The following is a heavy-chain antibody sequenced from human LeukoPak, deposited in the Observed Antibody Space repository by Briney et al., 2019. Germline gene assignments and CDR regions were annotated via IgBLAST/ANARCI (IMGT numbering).Heavy chain of an antibody. CDR1: GGTFSSYA. CDR3: ARDTPSYDSSGYYYAFDY. D-gene: IGHD3-22*01. CDR2: IIPIFGTA. Sequence: GASVKVSCKASGGTFSSYAISWVRQAPGQGLEWIGGIIPIFGTANYAQKFQGRVTITTDESTSTAYMELSSLRSEDTAVYYCARDTPSYDSSGYYYAFDYWGQGTLVTVSS. J-gene: IGHJ4*02. V-gene: IGHV1-69*05.